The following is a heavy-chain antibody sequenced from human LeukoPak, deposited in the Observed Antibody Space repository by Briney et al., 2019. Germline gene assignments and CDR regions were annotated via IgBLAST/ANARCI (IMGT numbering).Heavy chain of an antibody. D-gene: IGHD1-26*01. V-gene: IGHV3-11*01. J-gene: IGHJ4*02. CDR1: GFRFSGHY. CDR2: ITNSGDFV. Sequence: GGSLRLSCAASGFRFSGHYMSWMRQAPGKGLEWISYITNSGDFVNYADSVKGRFTISRDNAKNSLYLQMNSLRAEDTAVYYCAREARATPDFWGQGTVVTVSS. CDR3: AREARATPDF.